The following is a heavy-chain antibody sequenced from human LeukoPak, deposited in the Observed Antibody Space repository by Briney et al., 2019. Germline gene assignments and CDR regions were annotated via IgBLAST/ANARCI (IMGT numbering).Heavy chain of an antibody. V-gene: IGHV4-4*07. D-gene: IGHD3-10*01. Sequence: SETLSLTCTVSSASISSNYWGWIRQPAGKGMEWFGRTYTSGTTNSHPSLRRRVTISVTTPRTQFTVKWSSVTAAYPAWYYCGRAPGWYGSGSRGAFDIWGQGTMVSVSS. J-gene: IGHJ3*02. CDR3: GRAPGWYGSGSRGAFDI. CDR1: SASISSNY. CDR2: TYTSGTT.